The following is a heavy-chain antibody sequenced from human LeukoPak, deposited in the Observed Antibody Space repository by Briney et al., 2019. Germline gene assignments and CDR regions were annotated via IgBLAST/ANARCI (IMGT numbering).Heavy chain of an antibody. D-gene: IGHD3-3*01. Sequence: PGESLKISCKGSGYSFTSYWIGWVRQMPGKGLEWMGIIYPGDSDTRHSPSFQGQVTISADKSISTAYLQWSSLKASDTAMYYCARQNFWSGYYTPPYYYYYYMDVWGKGTTVTVSS. J-gene: IGHJ6*03. CDR3: ARQNFWSGYYTPPYYYYYYMDV. V-gene: IGHV5-51*01. CDR1: GYSFTSYW. CDR2: IYPGDSDT.